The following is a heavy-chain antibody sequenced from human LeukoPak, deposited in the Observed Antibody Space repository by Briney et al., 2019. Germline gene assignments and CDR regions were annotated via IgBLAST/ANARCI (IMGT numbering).Heavy chain of an antibody. Sequence: GGSLRLSCAASGFTFSSYAMGWVRQAPGKGLEWVSAITASGGNTYYADSVKGRFTISRDNSKSTLYLQVNSLRAEDTAVYYCAKGNGYSYGRYYFDYWGQGTLVTVSP. J-gene: IGHJ4*02. CDR1: GFTFSSYA. CDR3: AKGNGYSYGRYYFDY. V-gene: IGHV3-23*01. CDR2: ITASGGNT. D-gene: IGHD5-18*01.